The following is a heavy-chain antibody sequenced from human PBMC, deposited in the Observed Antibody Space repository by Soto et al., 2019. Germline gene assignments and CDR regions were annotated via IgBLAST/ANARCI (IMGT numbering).Heavy chain of an antibody. CDR1: GFTFSSYV. CDR2: ISGSGVDT. Sequence: EVQLLESGGGVVHPGGSLSLSCAASGFTFSSYVMSWVRQPPGAGLEGVSGISGSGVDTYYAASVKGLFTISRHNSKNPLYLPRNNLSTAATAVYYGAKVKEEVVAPRFDPCGSVTLVTVS. CDR3: AKVKEEVVAPRFDP. D-gene: IGHD2-21*01. V-gene: IGHV3-23*01. J-gene: IGHJ5*02.